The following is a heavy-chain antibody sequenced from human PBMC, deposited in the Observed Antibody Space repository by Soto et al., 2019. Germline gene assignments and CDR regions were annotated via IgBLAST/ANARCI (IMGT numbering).Heavy chain of an antibody. D-gene: IGHD3-10*01. CDR2: ISGSEDRT. CDR3: GRTYTGG. Sequence: LQSGGGVVQPGESLRLSCAASGFSLRDHALLWVRQAAGGGLEWVSGISGSEDRTNYADFVRGRFIISKDRAKNTLYLDMSGLRVDDTAVYFCGRTYTGGWGQGTLVTVSS. V-gene: IGHV3-23*01. CDR1: GFSLRDHA. J-gene: IGHJ4*02.